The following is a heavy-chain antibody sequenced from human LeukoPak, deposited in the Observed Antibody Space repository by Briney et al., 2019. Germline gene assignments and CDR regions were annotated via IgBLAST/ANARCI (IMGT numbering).Heavy chain of an antibody. V-gene: IGHV3-66*01. D-gene: IGHD1-20*01. Sequence: GGSQRLSCAASGFTVSSNYMSWVRQAPGKGLEWVSVIYNGGSTYYADSVKGRFTISRDNSKNTLYLQMNSLRAEDTAVYYCARDITTWAFDIWGQGTMVTVSS. CDR1: GFTVSSNY. CDR2: IYNGGST. J-gene: IGHJ3*02. CDR3: ARDITTWAFDI.